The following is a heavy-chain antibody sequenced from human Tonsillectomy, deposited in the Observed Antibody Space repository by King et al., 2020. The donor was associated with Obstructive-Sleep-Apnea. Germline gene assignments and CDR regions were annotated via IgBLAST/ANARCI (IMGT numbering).Heavy chain of an antibody. J-gene: IGHJ4*02. D-gene: IGHD2-21*01. CDR1: FGSISSYY. CDR2: IYYSWST. Sequence: QLQESGPGLVKPSETLSLTCTFFFGSISSYYWSWIRQPPGKGLEWIGDIYYSWSTNHNPSLKIRVTISVDTSKNQFSLKLSSVTAADTAVYYCARGGVSAPVYYFDYWGQGTLVTVSS. CDR3: ARGGVSAPVYYFDY. V-gene: IGHV4-59*01.